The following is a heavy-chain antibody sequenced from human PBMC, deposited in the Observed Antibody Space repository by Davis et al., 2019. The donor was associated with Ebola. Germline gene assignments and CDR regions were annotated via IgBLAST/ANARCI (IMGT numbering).Heavy chain of an antibody. CDR1: GGSISSSSYY. CDR2: IYYSGST. D-gene: IGHD4/OR15-4a*01. CDR3: ARVLKEGNYYMDV. V-gene: IGHV4-39*07. J-gene: IGHJ6*03. Sequence: PSETLSLTCTVSGGSISSSSYYWGWIRQPPGKGLEWIGSIYYSGSTYYNPSLKSRVTISVDTSKNQFSLKLSSVTAADTAVYYCARVLKEGNYYMDVWGKGTTVTVSS.